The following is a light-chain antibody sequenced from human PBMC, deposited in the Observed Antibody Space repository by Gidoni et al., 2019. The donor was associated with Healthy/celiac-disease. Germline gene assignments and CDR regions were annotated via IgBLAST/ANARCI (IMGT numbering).Light chain of an antibody. J-gene: IGKJ5*01. CDR3: QQSYSTPSLP. V-gene: IGKV1-39*01. CDR2: AAS. Sequence: DSQITQAASSRSASVGDGVTINCRASQSISNYLNWYQQKPGKAPKLLIYAASSLQSGVPSRFSGSGSVTDFTLTICSLQPVDFATYYCQQSYSTPSLPFGQGTRLELK. CDR1: QSISNY.